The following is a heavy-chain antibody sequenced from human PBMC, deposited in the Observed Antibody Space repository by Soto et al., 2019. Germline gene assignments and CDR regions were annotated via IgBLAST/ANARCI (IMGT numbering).Heavy chain of an antibody. CDR1: GFSLSTSGVG. CDR3: AHREVAAGTFDY. J-gene: IGHJ4*02. Sequence: GSGPTLVNPTQTLTLTCTFSGFSLSTSGVGVGWIRQPPGKALEWLALIYWDDDKRYSPSLKSRVTITKDTSKNQVVLTMTNMDPVDTGTYYCAHREVAAGTFDYWGQGTLVTV. D-gene: IGHD6-13*01. V-gene: IGHV2-5*02. CDR2: IYWDDDK.